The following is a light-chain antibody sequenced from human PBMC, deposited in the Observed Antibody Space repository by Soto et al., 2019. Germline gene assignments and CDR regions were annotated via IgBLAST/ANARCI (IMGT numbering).Light chain of an antibody. J-gene: IGKJ1*01. CDR1: QSINSN. CDR3: QQYNNWPSWT. CDR2: GAS. Sequence: EIVMTQSPATLSVSPGERATLSCRASQSINSNLAWYQHKPGQAPRLLIYGASTRATGIPARFSGGGSGTEFTLAISGLQSEDFAVYYCQQYNNWPSWTFGQGTKVEIK. V-gene: IGKV3-15*01.